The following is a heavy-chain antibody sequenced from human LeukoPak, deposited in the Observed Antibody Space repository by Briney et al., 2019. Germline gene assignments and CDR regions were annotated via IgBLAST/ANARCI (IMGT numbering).Heavy chain of an antibody. Sequence: GGSLRLSCAASGFTFSDYYMSWVRQAPGKGLEWVSCISGSGRTINYADSVKGRFTISRDNAKNSLHLQMNSLRAEDTAVYYCARDQRGYSGYFDYWGQGTLVTVSS. V-gene: IGHV3-11*01. J-gene: IGHJ4*02. CDR2: ISGSGRTI. CDR3: ARDQRGYSGYFDY. CDR1: GFTFSDYY. D-gene: IGHD5-12*01.